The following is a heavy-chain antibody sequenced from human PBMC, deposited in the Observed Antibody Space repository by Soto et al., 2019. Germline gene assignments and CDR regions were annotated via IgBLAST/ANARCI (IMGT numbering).Heavy chain of an antibody. CDR3: AKGPEEALSNYGGSFDY. J-gene: IGHJ4*02. CDR2: ISGSGSRT. D-gene: IGHD3-16*01. CDR1: GFIFSSYA. Sequence: PGGSLRLSCTISGFIFSSYAMSWVRQAPGKGLEWVSGISGSGSRTYSADSVRGRFTISRDNSKNTLYLQMSSLRADDTALYYCAKGPEEALSNYGGSFDYWGQGTLVTVSS. V-gene: IGHV3-23*01.